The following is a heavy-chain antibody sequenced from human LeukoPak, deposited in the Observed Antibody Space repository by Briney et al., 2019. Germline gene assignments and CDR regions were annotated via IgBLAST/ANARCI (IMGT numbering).Heavy chain of an antibody. V-gene: IGHV3-74*01. Sequence: GGSLRLSCAASGFTFSSYWMHWVRQAPGKGLVWVSRINSDGSSTSYADSVKGRFTISRDNAKNTLYLQMNSLRAEDTAVYYCARATSRDGYNWNGMDVWGQGTTVTVSS. D-gene: IGHD5-24*01. J-gene: IGHJ6*02. CDR3: ARATSRDGYNWNGMDV. CDR2: INSDGSST. CDR1: GFTFSSYW.